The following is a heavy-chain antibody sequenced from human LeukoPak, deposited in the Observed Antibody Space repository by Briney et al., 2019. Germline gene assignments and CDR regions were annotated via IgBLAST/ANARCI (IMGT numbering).Heavy chain of an antibody. Sequence: ASMKVSCKASGYTFTSHYINLVRQAPGQGLEWMGIINPNSGSTDYAQKFRGRVILTRDTSTSTFYMELSSLRSEDTAVYYCARSEYYGSGSFDYWGQGTLVTVSS. V-gene: IGHV1-46*01. CDR2: INPNSGST. D-gene: IGHD3-10*01. J-gene: IGHJ4*02. CDR1: GYTFTSHY. CDR3: ARSEYYGSGSFDY.